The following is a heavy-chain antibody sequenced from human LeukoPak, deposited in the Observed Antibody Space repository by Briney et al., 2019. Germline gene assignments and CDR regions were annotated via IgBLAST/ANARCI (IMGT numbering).Heavy chain of an antibody. CDR3: SNNEWQ. V-gene: IGHV3-23*01. Sequence: GGSLRLSCEVSGLMFSSHAMSWVRQAPGKGLEWVSVTSGSGNNTYYADSVKGRFTISRDNSKDTLYLQMSSLRAEDTAVYYCSNNEWQWGQGTLVTVSS. CDR1: GLMFSSHA. CDR2: TSGSGNNT. D-gene: IGHD2-8*01. J-gene: IGHJ1*01.